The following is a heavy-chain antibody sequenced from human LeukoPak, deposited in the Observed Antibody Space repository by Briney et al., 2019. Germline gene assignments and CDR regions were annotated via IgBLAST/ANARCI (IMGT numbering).Heavy chain of an antibody. D-gene: IGHD5-24*01. V-gene: IGHV6-1*01. CDR2: TYSRSRWCN. Sequence: SQTLSLTCAISGDSVSSNSAAWSWIRQSPSRGLEWLGRTYSRSRWCNDYAVSMKSRITINPDTSKNQFSLQLNSVTPEDTAVYYCARTMHSDYFDYWGQGTLVTVSS. CDR1: GDSVSSNSAA. CDR3: ARTMHSDYFDY. J-gene: IGHJ4*02.